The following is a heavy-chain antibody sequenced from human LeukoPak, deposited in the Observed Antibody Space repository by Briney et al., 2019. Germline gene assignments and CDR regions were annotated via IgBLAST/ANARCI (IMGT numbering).Heavy chain of an antibody. J-gene: IGHJ5*02. V-gene: IGHV4-38-2*02. CDR2: IYHSGSS. CDR3: ARGYSSSWYPNWFDP. Sequence: GGSIXXYYWSWIRQPPGKGLEWIGSIYHSGSSYYNPSLNSRVTISVDTSKNQFSLKLSSVAAADTAVYYCARGYSSSWYPNWFDPWGQGTLVTVSS. CDR1: GGSIXXYY. D-gene: IGHD6-13*01.